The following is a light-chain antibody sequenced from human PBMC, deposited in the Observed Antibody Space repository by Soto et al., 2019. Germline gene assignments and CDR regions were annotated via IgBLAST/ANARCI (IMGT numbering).Light chain of an antibody. CDR3: QQYGSSIT. CDR1: QSVPSRD. J-gene: IGKJ5*01. V-gene: IGKV3-20*01. Sequence: EIVLTQSPATLSLSPGERATLSCRASQSVPSRDVAWYQQKPGQAPRLLIYGASSRATGIPDRFSGSGSGTDFTLTISRLEPEDFAVYYCQQYGSSITFGQGTRLEIK. CDR2: GAS.